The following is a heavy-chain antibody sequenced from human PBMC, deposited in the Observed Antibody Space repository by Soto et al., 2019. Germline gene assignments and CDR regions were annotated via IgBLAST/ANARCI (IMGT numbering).Heavy chain of an antibody. CDR2: INHSRST. CDR3: ARGRAGYSYGYGVLDY. CDR1: GGSFSGYY. J-gene: IGHJ4*02. D-gene: IGHD5-18*01. Sequence: SETLSLTCAVYGGSFSGYYWSWIRQPPGKGLEWIGEINHSRSTNYNPSLKSRVTISVDTSKNQFSLQLSSVTAADTAVYYCARGRAGYSYGYGVLDYWGQGTLVTVSS. V-gene: IGHV4-34*01.